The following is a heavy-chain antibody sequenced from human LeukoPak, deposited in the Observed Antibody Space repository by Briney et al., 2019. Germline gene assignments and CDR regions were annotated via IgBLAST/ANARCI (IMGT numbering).Heavy chain of an antibody. D-gene: IGHD3-10*01. CDR2: IIPIFGTA. J-gene: IGHJ5*02. CDR3: ARDSYPREGWFDP. Sequence: VKGSCKASGGTFSSYAISWVRQAPGQGLEWMGGIIPIFGTANYAQKFQGRVTITTDESTSTAYMELSSLRSEDTAVYYCARDSYPREGWFDPWGQGTLVTVSS. V-gene: IGHV1-69*05. CDR1: GGTFSSYA.